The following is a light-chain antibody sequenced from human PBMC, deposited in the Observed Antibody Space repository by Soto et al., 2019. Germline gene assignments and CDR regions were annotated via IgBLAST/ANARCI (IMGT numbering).Light chain of an antibody. V-gene: IGLV4-60*02. CDR1: SGHSSYT. J-gene: IGLJ2*01. CDR3: ETWDSNTRV. CDR2: IESSGSY. Sequence: QLVLTQSSSASASLGSSVKVTCTLSSGHSSYTIAWHQQQPGKAPRFLMKIESSGSYNKGSGVPDRFSGSSSGADRYLTISNLQFEDEADYYCETWDSNTRVFGGGTKLTVL.